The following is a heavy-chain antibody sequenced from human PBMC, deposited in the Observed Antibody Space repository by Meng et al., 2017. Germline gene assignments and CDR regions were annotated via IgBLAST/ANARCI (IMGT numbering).Heavy chain of an antibody. Sequence: SETLSLTCTVSGGSISSSSYYWGWIRQPPGKGLEWIGSIYYSGSTYYNPSLKSRVTISVDTSKNQFSLKLSSVTAADTAVYYCARGQSYGGKTAADAFDIWGQGTMVTVSS. V-gene: IGHV4-39*07. CDR1: GGSISSSSYY. D-gene: IGHD4-23*01. CDR3: ARGQSYGGKTAADAFDI. J-gene: IGHJ3*02. CDR2: IYYSGST.